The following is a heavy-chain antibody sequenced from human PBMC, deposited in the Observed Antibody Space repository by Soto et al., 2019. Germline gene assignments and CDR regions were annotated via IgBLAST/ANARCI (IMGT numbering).Heavy chain of an antibody. D-gene: IGHD3-22*01. CDR2: IYYSGST. V-gene: IGHV4-61*01. Sequence: TLSLTCTVSGGSVSSGSYYWSWIRQPPGKGLEWIGYIYYSGSTNYNPSLKSRVTISVDTSKNQFSLKLSSVTAADTAVYYCARVSGTNYYDSSGYPDYWGQGTLVTVSS. CDR1: GGSVSSGSYY. J-gene: IGHJ4*02. CDR3: ARVSGTNYYDSSGYPDY.